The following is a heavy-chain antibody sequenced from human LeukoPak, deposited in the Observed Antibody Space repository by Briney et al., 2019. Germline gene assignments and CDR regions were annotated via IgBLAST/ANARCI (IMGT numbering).Heavy chain of an antibody. Sequence: GGSLRLSCAASGFTFDDYAMHWVRQAPGKGLEWVSLISGDGGSTYYADSVKGRFTISRDNSKNSLYLQMNSLRTEDTALCYCAKDMWRFGELDYDYWGQGTLVTVSS. J-gene: IGHJ4*02. V-gene: IGHV3-43*02. CDR1: GFTFDDYA. CDR2: ISGDGGST. CDR3: AKDMWRFGELDYDY. D-gene: IGHD3-10*01.